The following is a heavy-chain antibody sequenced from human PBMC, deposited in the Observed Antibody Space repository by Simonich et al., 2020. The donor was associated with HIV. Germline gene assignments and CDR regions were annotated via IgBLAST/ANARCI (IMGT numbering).Heavy chain of an antibody. D-gene: IGHD2-15*01. CDR2: INHSERP. V-gene: IGHV4-34*01. CDR1: GGSFSGYY. Sequence: QVQLQQWGAGLLKLSETLSPTCAVYGGSFSGYYWIWLRQPPGKGLGGIREINHSERPNYNPSLKSRVNIAVDTSKNQFSRKLSSVTAADTAVYYCARGGYCSGGSCYPLFSRYGMDVWGQGTTVTVSS. CDR3: ARGGYCSGGSCYPLFSRYGMDV. J-gene: IGHJ6*02.